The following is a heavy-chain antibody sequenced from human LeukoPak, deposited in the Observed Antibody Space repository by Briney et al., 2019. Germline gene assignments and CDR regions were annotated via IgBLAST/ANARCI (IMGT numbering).Heavy chain of an antibody. D-gene: IGHD3-22*01. CDR1: GYAFTSYY. J-gene: IGHJ4*02. Sequence: EASVKVSCKASGYAFTSYYIQWVRQAPGQGLECMGWINPNSGDTHFARNFQDTVTMTRDTSITTVYMSLTRLTSADTAVYYCARGPLINSRGRHAHFDFWGQGTGVTVSS. V-gene: IGHV1-2*02. CDR3: ARGPLINSRGRHAHFDF. CDR2: INPNSGDT.